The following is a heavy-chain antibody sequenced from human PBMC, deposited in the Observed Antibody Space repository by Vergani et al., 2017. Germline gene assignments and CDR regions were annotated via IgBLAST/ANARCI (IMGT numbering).Heavy chain of an antibody. CDR1: GGSISSSSYY. Sequence: LQLQESGPGLVKPSETLSLTCTVSGGSISSSSYYWGWIRQPPGKGLEWIGSIYYSGSIYYNPSLKSRVTISVDTSKNQFSLKLSSVTAADTAVYYCARRSIAVADGDDAFDIWDQGTMITVSS. D-gene: IGHD6-19*01. V-gene: IGHV4-39*01. CDR2: IYYSGSI. J-gene: IGHJ3*02. CDR3: ARRSIAVADGDDAFDI.